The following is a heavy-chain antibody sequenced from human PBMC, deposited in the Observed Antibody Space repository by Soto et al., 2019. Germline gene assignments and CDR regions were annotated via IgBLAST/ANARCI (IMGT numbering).Heavy chain of an antibody. CDR3: ARDRGWARGAAKDA. J-gene: IGHJ6*02. D-gene: IGHD2-15*01. CDR1: GGSISSGGYY. CDR2: IYYSGST. V-gene: IGHV4-31*03. Sequence: QVQLQESGPGLVKPSQTLSLTCTVSGGSISSGGYYWSWIRQHPGKGLEWIGYIYYSGSTYYNPSLKCRVTXXVXTXXNQFSLKLSSVTAADTAVYYCARDRGWARGAAKDAWGQGTTVTVSS.